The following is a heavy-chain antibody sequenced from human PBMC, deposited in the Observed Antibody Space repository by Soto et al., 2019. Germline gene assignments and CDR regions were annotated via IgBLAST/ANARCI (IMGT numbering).Heavy chain of an antibody. D-gene: IGHD3-16*01. Sequence: PSETLSLTCTVSGGSFKSGSYYWSWVRQPPGKGLEWIGYVYYSGRTSYSPSLKSRVTTSADTSKNQFSLLLTSVTTADTAVYYCARDYDDFDNWGQGTLVT. V-gene: IGHV4-61*01. CDR2: VYYSGRT. CDR1: GGSFKSGSYY. J-gene: IGHJ4*02. CDR3: ARDYDDFDN.